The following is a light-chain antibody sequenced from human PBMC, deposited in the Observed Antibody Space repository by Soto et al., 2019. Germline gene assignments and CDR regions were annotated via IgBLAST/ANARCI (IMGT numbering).Light chain of an antibody. CDR3: CSYVGSYTFGNV. CDR1: SSDVGGYNY. J-gene: IGLJ1*01. Sequence: QSALTQPRSVSGSPGQSVAISCTGTSSDVGGYNYVSWYQQHPGKAPKLMIYDVTKRPSGVPDRFSGSKSGNTASLTISGLQAEDEADYYCCSYVGSYTFGNVFGTGTKVTVL. CDR2: DVT. V-gene: IGLV2-11*01.